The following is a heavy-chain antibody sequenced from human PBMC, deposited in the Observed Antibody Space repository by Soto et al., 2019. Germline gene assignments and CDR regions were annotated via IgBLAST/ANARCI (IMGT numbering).Heavy chain of an antibody. CDR1: GYTFTSYY. CDR2: INPSGGST. CDR3: ARVVGGATLDY. D-gene: IGHD1-26*01. Sequence: ASVKVSCKASGYTFTSYYMHWVRQAPGQGLEWMGIINPSGGSTSYAQKFQGRVTMTRDTSTSAVYMELSSLRSEDTAVYYCARVVGGATLDYWGQGTLVTVSS. J-gene: IGHJ4*02. V-gene: IGHV1-46*01.